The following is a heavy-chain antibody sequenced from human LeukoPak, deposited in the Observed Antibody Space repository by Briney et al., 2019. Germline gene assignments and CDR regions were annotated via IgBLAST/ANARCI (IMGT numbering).Heavy chain of an antibody. D-gene: IGHD3-22*01. CDR3: ARLMIVVAPYYYYGMDV. V-gene: IGHV4-34*01. CDR1: GGPFSGYY. J-gene: IGHJ6*02. Sequence: SETLSLTCAVYGGPFSGYYWSWIRQPPGKGLEWIGEINHSGSTNYNPSLKSRVTISVDTSKNQFSLKLSSVTAADTAVYYCARLMIVVAPYYYYGMDVWGQGTTVTVSS. CDR2: INHSGST.